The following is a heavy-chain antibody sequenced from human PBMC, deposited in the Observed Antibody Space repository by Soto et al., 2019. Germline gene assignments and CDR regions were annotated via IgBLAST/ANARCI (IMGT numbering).Heavy chain of an antibody. CDR3: ASRLTLATTTGDAFDL. CDR1: SGSIINYC. J-gene: IGHJ3*01. CDR2: IYYSGST. V-gene: IGHV4-59*01. Sequence: SETLSLTCPVSSGSIINYCLSWIRQPLGKGLEWIGFIYYSGSTNYNSFLKSRVTMSVDMSRQQLSLKLNSVTAADTAVYYCASRLTLATTTGDAFDLWGQGTMVTVSS. D-gene: IGHD4-17*01.